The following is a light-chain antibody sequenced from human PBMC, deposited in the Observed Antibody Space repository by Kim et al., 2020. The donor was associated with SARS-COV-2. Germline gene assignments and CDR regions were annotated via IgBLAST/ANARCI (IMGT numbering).Light chain of an antibody. V-gene: IGKV3D-15*01. CDR3: HQYTNWPLA. CDR1: QSIYYN. Sequence: VSPGERATLSCRASQSIYYNLAWYQQKSGQPPRLLIYSASTRAPGTPARFSGSGSGTEFTLTISSLQSEDFAVYYCHQYTNWPLAFGQGTKVDIK. J-gene: IGKJ2*01. CDR2: SAS.